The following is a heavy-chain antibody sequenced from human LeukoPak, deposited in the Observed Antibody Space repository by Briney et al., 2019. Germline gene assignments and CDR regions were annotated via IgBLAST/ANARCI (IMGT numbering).Heavy chain of an antibody. CDR3: VSTYYYDSSGYYPFDY. V-gene: IGHV3-30*03. CDR2: ISYDGSNK. Sequence: GRSLRLSCAASGFTFSSYGMHWVRQAPGKGLEWVAVISYDGSNKYYADSVKGRLTISRDNSKNTLYLQMNNLRAEDTSVYYCVSTYYYDSSGYYPFDYWGQGTPVTVSS. CDR1: GFTFSSYG. D-gene: IGHD3-22*01. J-gene: IGHJ4*02.